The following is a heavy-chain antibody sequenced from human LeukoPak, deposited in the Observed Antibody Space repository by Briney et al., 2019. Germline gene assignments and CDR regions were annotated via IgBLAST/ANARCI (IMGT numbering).Heavy chain of an antibody. V-gene: IGHV3-48*01. J-gene: IGHJ5*02. D-gene: IGHD3-3*01. CDR2: ISSSSSTI. CDR3: ARDVGGHYDFWSGRGNNWFDP. CDR1: AFTFSSYS. Sequence: GGSLRLSCAASAFTFSSYSMNWVRQAPGKGLEWVSYISSSSSTIYYADSVKGRFTISRDNAKNSLYLQMNSLRAEDTAVYYCARDVGGHYDFWSGRGNNWFDPWGQGTLVTVSS.